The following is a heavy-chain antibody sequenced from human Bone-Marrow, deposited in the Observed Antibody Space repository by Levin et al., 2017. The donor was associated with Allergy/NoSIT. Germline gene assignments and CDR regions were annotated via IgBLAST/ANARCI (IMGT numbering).Heavy chain of an antibody. Sequence: GESLKISCAASGFTFSNFAMSWVRQAAGKGLGWVSSISDSGGNTYYADSVKGRFTISRDNSKNTLYLQMNSLRAEDTAVYYCAKSHCSSASCSGDNWGQGTLVTVSS. J-gene: IGHJ4*02. CDR1: GFTFSNFA. V-gene: IGHV3-23*01. D-gene: IGHD2-2*01. CDR3: AKSHCSSASCSGDN. CDR2: ISDSGGNT.